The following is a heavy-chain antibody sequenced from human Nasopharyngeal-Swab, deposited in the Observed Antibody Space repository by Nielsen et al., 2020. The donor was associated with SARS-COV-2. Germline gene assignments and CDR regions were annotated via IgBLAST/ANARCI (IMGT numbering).Heavy chain of an antibody. D-gene: IGHD3-22*01. CDR1: GGSIRDNNYY. V-gene: IGHV4-39*01. J-gene: IGHJ4*02. CDR2: MIYSGFT. CDR3: ARHSRVTTVVVVTLFDF. Sequence: GSLRLSCSVSGGSIRDNNYYWSWIRQPPGKGLEWIGSMIYSGFTFYNPSLRNRVTLSVDTSKNLLSLKLDSVTAADTALYYCARHSRVTTVVVVTLFDFWGQGIQVTVSS.